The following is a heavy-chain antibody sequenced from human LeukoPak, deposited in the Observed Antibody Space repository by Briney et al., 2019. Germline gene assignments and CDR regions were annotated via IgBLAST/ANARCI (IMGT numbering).Heavy chain of an antibody. J-gene: IGHJ4*02. Sequence: GGSLRLSCAASGFTFSSYAMHWVRQAPGKGLEWVAVISYDGSNKYYADSVKGRFTISRDNSKNTLYLQMNSLRAEDTAVYYCARDTAMVMGYWGQGTLVTVSS. CDR3: ARDTAMVMGY. CDR2: ISYDGSNK. CDR1: GFTFSSYA. D-gene: IGHD5-18*01. V-gene: IGHV3-30-3*01.